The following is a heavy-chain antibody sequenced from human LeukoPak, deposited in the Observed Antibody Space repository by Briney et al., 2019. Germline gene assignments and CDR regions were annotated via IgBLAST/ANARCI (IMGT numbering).Heavy chain of an antibody. Sequence: SGPTLVKPTQTLTLTCTFSGFSLSTSGVGVGWIRQPPGKALEWLALIYWDDDKRNSPSLKSRLTITKDTSKNQVVLTMTNMDPVDTATYYCAHMGGSGSYYRFDYWGQGTLVTVSS. CDR1: GFSLSTSGVG. CDR3: AHMGGSGSYYRFDY. V-gene: IGHV2-5*02. CDR2: IYWDDDK. J-gene: IGHJ4*02. D-gene: IGHD3-10*01.